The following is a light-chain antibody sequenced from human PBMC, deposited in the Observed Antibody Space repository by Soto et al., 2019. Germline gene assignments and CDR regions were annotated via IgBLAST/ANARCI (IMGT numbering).Light chain of an antibody. V-gene: IGKV2-28*01. CDR2: LGS. Sequence: DIVMTQSPLSLPVTPGEPASISCRSSQSLLHSNGYNYLDWYLQKLGQSPQLLIYLGSNRASGVPDRFSGSGSGTDFTLKISRVEAEDVGVYYCMQALQTSFTFGPGTKVDIK. CDR1: QSLLHSNGYNY. CDR3: MQALQTSFT. J-gene: IGKJ3*01.